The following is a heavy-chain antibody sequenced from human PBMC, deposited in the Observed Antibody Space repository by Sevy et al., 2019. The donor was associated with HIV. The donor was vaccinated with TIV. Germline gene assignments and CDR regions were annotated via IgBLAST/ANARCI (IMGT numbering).Heavy chain of an antibody. Sequence: SETLSLTCTVTGDSMNTYYWAWIRQPPGKSLEWVGYILYSGSTEYSPSLKSRVTMALDKSKNEVSLRLSSVTAADTAVYYCARRGPGDNWFDPWGQGRLVTVSS. V-gene: IGHV4-59*01. J-gene: IGHJ5*02. CDR2: ILYSGST. D-gene: IGHD3-10*01. CDR1: GDSMNTYY. CDR3: ARRGPGDNWFDP.